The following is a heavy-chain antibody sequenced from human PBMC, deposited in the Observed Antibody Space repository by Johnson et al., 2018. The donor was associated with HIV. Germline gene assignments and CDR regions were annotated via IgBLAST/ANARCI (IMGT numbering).Heavy chain of an antibody. D-gene: IGHD4-17*01. CDR2: ISGSGGST. V-gene: IGHV3-23*04. Sequence: VQLVESGGGLVQPGGSLRLSCAASGFTFSSYAMSWVRQAPGKGLEWVAAISGSGGSTYYADSVKGRFTISRDNSKNTLYLQMNSLRAEDTAVYYGAKRCRGGDGDYGAFDIWGQGTMVTVSS. CDR3: AKRCRGGDGDYGAFDI. J-gene: IGHJ3*02. CDR1: GFTFSSYA.